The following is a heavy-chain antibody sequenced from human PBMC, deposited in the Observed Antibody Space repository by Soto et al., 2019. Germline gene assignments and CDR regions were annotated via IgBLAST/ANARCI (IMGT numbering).Heavy chain of an antibody. CDR3: ARIDESGGGCDV. Sequence: EVQLVESGGGLVQPGGSLRLSCVDSGFTFSSYWMSWVRQAPVKGLEWVGNIKQDGSEENYADSVKARFTISRDNAKNSMYLQMKRLRVADTAVYVSARIDESGGGCDVWGKGTTVVVSA. J-gene: IGHJ6*04. D-gene: IGHD3-16*01. CDR2: IKQDGSEE. V-gene: IGHV3-7*01. CDR1: GFTFSSYW.